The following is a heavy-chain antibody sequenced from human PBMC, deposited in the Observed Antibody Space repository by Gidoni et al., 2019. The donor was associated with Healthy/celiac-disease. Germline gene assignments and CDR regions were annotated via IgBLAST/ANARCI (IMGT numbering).Heavy chain of an antibody. Sequence: QLQLQESGPGLVKPSETLSLTCTVAGGSISSSNYYWGWIRQPPGKGLEWIGSIYYSGSTYYNPSLKSRVTISVDTSKNQFSLKLSSVTAADTAVYYCARNTYSSGWLFDYWGQGTLVTVSS. CDR1: GGSISSSNYY. J-gene: IGHJ4*02. CDR2: IYYSGST. CDR3: ARNTYSSGWLFDY. V-gene: IGHV4-39*07. D-gene: IGHD6-19*01.